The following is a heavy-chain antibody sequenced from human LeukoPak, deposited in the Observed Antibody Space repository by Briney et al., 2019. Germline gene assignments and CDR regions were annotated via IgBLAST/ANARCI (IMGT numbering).Heavy chain of an antibody. J-gene: IGHJ6*02. CDR3: AKDVDCGAGTCKYYLNGVDV. V-gene: IGHV3-7*01. CDR2: IKQDGSEK. CDR1: EFTFRSHW. D-gene: IGHD2-21*01. Sequence: PGGSLRLSCAASEFTFRSHWMSWVRQAPGKGLEWVANIKQDGSEKYYVDSVKGRFTISRDNAKNSVYLQMNSLRAEDTAVYYCAKDVDCGAGTCKYYLNGVDVWGLGTTVTVSS.